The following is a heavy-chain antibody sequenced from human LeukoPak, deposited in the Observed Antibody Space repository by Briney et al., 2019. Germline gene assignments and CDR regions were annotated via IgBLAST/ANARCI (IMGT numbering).Heavy chain of an antibody. CDR3: ARSITIFGVVTDDAFDI. CDR1: GFTFSNAW. CDR2: ISSSSSYI. V-gene: IGHV3-21*01. J-gene: IGHJ3*02. D-gene: IGHD3-3*01. Sequence: SGGSLRLSCAASGFTFSNAWMNWVRQAPGKGLEWVSSISSSSSYIYYADSVKGRFTISRDNAKNSLYLQMNSLRAEDTAVYYCARSITIFGVVTDDAFDIWGQGTMVTVSS.